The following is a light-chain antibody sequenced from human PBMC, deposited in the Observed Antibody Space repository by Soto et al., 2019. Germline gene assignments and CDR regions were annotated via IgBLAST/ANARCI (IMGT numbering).Light chain of an antibody. CDR3: QQYGSSPIT. J-gene: IGKJ5*01. CDR2: DAS. Sequence: EIVLTQSPATLSLSPGERATLSCRASQSVSSYLAWYQQKPGQAPRLLIYDASNRATGIPARFSGSGSGTDFTLIISRLEPEDFAVYYCQQYGSSPITFGQGTRLEN. CDR1: QSVSSY. V-gene: IGKV3-20*01.